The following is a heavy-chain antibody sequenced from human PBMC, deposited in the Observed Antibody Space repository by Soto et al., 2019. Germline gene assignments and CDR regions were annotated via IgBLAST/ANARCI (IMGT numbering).Heavy chain of an antibody. CDR1: GYTFTSYY. CDR2: INPSGGST. J-gene: IGHJ6*03. Sequence: ASVKVSCKASGYTFTSYYMHWVRQAPGQGLEWMGIINPSGGSTSYAQKFQGRVTMTRDTSTSTVYMELSSLRSEDTAVYYCARAGGFAYCTNGVCYSVRYMEVWGNGTTVPV. V-gene: IGHV1-46*01. D-gene: IGHD2-8*01. CDR3: ARAGGFAYCTNGVCYSVRYMEV.